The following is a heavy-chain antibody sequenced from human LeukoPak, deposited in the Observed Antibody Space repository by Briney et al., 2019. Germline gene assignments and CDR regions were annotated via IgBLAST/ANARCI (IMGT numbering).Heavy chain of an antibody. CDR3: ARESEGGTGTSCPDY. Sequence: GGSLRLSCTASGFTFSGYSMNWIRQAPGKGLEWVSSFGTRSTSIYHAGSVKGRFAISRDNSKSTLYLQVKSLRVEDTALYYCARESEGGTGTSCPDYWGQGTLVTVSS. J-gene: IGHJ4*02. CDR2: FGTRSTSI. CDR1: GFTFSGYS. V-gene: IGHV3-21*01. D-gene: IGHD2-2*01.